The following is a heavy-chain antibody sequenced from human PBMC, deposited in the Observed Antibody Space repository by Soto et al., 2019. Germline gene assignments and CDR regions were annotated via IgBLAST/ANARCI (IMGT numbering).Heavy chain of an antibody. V-gene: IGHV4-34*01. J-gene: IGHJ4*02. CDR3: ARGHSAAEEKDFDY. D-gene: IGHD1-26*01. Sequence: SETLSLTCAVYGGSFSGYYWSWIRQPPGKGLEWIGEINHSGSTNYNPSLKSRVTISVDTSKNQFSLKLSSVTAADTAVYYCARGHSAAEEKDFDYWGQGTLVTVSS. CDR1: GGSFSGYY. CDR2: INHSGST.